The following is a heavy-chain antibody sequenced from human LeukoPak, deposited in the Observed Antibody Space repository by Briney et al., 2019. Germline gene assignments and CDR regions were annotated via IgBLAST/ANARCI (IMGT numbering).Heavy chain of an antibody. CDR3: ARGPRGSSSWYGY. V-gene: IGHV4-34*01. CDR2: INHSGST. J-gene: IGHJ4*02. CDR1: GGSISSGGYY. Sequence: PSETLSLTCAVSGGSISSGGYYWSWIRQPPGKGLEWIGEINHSGSTNYNPSLKSRVTISVDTSKNQFSLKLSSVTAADTAVYYCARGPRGSSSWYGYWGQGTLVTVSS. D-gene: IGHD6-13*01.